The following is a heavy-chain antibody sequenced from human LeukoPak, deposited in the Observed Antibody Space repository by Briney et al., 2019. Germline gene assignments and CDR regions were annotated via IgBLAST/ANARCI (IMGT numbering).Heavy chain of an antibody. CDR3: ARDLAVTDPSYCYYGMDV. D-gene: IGHD2-21*02. J-gene: IGHJ6*04. CDR2: IIPIFGTA. CDR1: GGTFSSYA. Sequence: ASVKVSCKASGGTFSSYAISWVRQAPGQGLEWMGGIIPIFGTANYAQKFQGRVTITADESTSTAYMELSSLGSEDTAVYYCARDLAVTDPSYCYYGMDVWGKGTTVTVSS. V-gene: IGHV1-69*13.